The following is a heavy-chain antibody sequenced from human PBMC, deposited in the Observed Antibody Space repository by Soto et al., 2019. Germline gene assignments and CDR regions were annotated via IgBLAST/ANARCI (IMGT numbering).Heavy chain of an antibody. J-gene: IGHJ6*02. Sequence: ASVKVSCKAFGYRFTDYYLHWVRQAPGQGPDWMGWIKPSTGGASYAEKFQAGVIMTSDTSMNTVYMEMSNLTSDDTALYFCARGAPSHYYFFALDVWGPGTPVTVS. V-gene: IGHV1-2*02. CDR2: IKPSTGGA. CDR1: GYRFTDYY. D-gene: IGHD1-26*01. CDR3: ARGAPSHYYFFALDV.